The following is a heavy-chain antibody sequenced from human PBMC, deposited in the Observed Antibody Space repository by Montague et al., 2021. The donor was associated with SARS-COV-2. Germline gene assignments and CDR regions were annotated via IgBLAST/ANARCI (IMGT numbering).Heavy chain of an antibody. Sequence: SLRLSCAASGFTFGDYAISWFRQAPGKGLEWVGFIRSKAYGGTTEYAASVKGRFTISRDDSKSIAYLQMNSLKTEDTAVYYCTRDGQIVVVGAATYWGQGTLVTVSS. V-gene: IGHV3-49*03. CDR1: GFTFGDYA. D-gene: IGHD2-15*01. CDR2: IRSKAYGGTT. J-gene: IGHJ4*02. CDR3: TRDGQIVVVGAATY.